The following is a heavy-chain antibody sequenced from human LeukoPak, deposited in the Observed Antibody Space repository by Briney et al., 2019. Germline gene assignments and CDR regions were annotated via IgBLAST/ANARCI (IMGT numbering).Heavy chain of an antibody. V-gene: IGHV1-18*01. CDR1: GYTFTSYG. J-gene: IGHJ4*02. CDR2: ISAYNGNT. Sequence: GASVKVSCKASGYTFTSYGISWVRQAPGQGLEWMGWISAYNGNTNYAQKLQGRVTMTTDTSTSTAYMELRSLRSDDTAVYYCARTTYYDILTGYWSPDYWGQGTLVTVSS. CDR3: ARTTYYDILTGYWSPDY. D-gene: IGHD3-9*01.